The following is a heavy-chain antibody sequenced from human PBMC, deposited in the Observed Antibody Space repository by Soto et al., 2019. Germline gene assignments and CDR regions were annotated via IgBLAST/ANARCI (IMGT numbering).Heavy chain of an antibody. CDR1: EFTFANAW. CDR3: TSLYYGH. J-gene: IGHJ4*02. CDR2: IKSKADGGTT. Sequence: ESLTISWAASEFTFANAWISLVRQAPGKGLEWVGRIKSKADGGTTDYAAPVKGRFTISRDESQNTLYLQMNSLKTEDTAVYYCTSLYYGHWGQGTLVTVSS. D-gene: IGHD4-17*01. V-gene: IGHV3-15*01.